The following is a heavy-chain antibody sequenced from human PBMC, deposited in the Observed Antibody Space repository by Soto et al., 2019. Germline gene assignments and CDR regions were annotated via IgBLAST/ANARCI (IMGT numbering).Heavy chain of an antibody. CDR3: AREGSRGNWFDP. D-gene: IGHD6-13*01. V-gene: IGHV4-30-4*01. J-gene: IGHJ5*02. CDR1: GGSISSGDYY. CDR2: IYYSGST. Sequence: NPSETLSLTCTVSGGSISSGDYYWSWIRQPPGKGLEWIGYIYYSGSTYYNPSLKSRVTISVDTSKNQFSLKLSSVTAADTAVYYCAREGSRGNWFDPWGQGTLVTVSS.